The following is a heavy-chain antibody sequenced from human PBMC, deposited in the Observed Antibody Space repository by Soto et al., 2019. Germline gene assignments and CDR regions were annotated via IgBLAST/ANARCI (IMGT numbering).Heavy chain of an antibody. CDR3: AKAPYSGSWYGNYYYYGMDV. J-gene: IGHJ6*02. Sequence: GGSLRLSCAASGFTFSSYGMHWVRQAPGKGLEWVAVISYDGSNKYYADSVKGRFTISRDNSKNTLYLQMNSLRAEDTAVYYCAKAPYSGSWYGNYYYYGMDVWGQGTTVTVSS. D-gene: IGHD6-13*01. CDR2: ISYDGSNK. V-gene: IGHV3-30*18. CDR1: GFTFSSYG.